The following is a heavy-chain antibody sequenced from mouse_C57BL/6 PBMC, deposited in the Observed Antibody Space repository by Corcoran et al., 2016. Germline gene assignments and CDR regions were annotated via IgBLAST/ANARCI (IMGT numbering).Heavy chain of an antibody. CDR1: GYTFTDYY. J-gene: IGHJ4*01. V-gene: IGHV1-26*01. Sequence: EVQLQQSGPELVKPGASVKISCKASGYTFTDYYMNWVKQSHGKSLEWIGDINPNNGVTSYNQKFKGKATLTVDKSSSTAYMELRSLTSEDSAVYYCARSLLVYYAMDYWGQGTSVTVSS. D-gene: IGHD1-1*01. CDR3: ARSLLVYYAMDY. CDR2: INPNNGVT.